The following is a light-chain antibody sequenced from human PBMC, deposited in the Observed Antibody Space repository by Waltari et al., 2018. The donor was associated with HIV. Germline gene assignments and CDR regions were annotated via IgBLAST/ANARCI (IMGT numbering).Light chain of an antibody. CDR2: EVT. Sequence: QSALTQPPSASGSPGQSVTISCTGTSSDVGGYNYVSWYQQHPGKVPKLMIYEVTKRPSGVSNRFSGSKSGNTASLTISGLQAEDEADYYCCSYAGSRTYVFGTGTKVPVL. V-gene: IGLV2-23*02. CDR1: SSDVGGYNY. J-gene: IGLJ1*01. CDR3: CSYAGSRTYV.